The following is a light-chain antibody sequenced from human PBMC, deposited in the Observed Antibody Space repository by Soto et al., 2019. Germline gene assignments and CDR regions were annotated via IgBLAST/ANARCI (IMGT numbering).Light chain of an antibody. CDR2: EVS. V-gene: IGLV2-8*01. CDR1: SSDVGGYNS. J-gene: IGLJ2*01. Sequence: QSALTQPPSASGSPGQSVTIPCTGTSSDVGGYNSVSWYQQYPGKVPKLMIYEVSKRPSGVPDRFSGSKSGNTASLTVSGLQAEDEDDYYCSSYAGSNNLVFGGGTKLTVL. CDR3: SSYAGSNNLV.